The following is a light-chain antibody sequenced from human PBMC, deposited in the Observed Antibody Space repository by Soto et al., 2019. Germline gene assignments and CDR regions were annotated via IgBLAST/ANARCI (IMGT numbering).Light chain of an antibody. Sequence: EIVMTQSPATLSVSPGDRATLSCRAGQPLNNNVAWYQHKPGQAPRLLIYGTSTRATGISARFSGGGSGTEFTHTISSLQSEDFAVYYCQQYEKWPPSITFGQGTRLEIK. V-gene: IGKV3-15*01. CDR2: GTS. J-gene: IGKJ5*01. CDR3: QQYEKWPPSIT. CDR1: QPLNNN.